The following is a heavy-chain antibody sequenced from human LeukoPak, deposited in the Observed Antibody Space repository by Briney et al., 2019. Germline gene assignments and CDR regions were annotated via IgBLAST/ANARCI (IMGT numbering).Heavy chain of an antibody. J-gene: IGHJ3*02. Sequence: GGSLRLSCAASGFTFSSYAMNWVRQAPGKGLEWVSAISASGGNTYYTDSVKGRFTFSRDNSKNTLYLQMNSLRAEDTAVYYCVKVPQTDTFDIWGQGTMVTVSS. D-gene: IGHD3-10*01. CDR3: VKVPQTDTFDI. V-gene: IGHV3-23*01. CDR2: ISASGGNT. CDR1: GFTFSSYA.